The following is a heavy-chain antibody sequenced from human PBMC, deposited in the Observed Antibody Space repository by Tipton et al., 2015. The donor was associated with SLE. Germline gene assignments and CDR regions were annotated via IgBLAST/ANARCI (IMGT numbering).Heavy chain of an antibody. J-gene: IGHJ5*02. D-gene: IGHD3-16*01. CDR3: ARQQLGAWFDP. CDR2: IFHSGTT. Sequence: TLSLTCAVSGSSTNNNDYYWGWIRQPPGKGLEWIGNIFHSGTTSYNRSLRGRVTISVDTSKNQFSLSLTSVTAADTAVYYCARQQLGAWFDPWGLGTLVTVSS. CDR1: GSSTNNNDYY. V-gene: IGHV4-38-2*01.